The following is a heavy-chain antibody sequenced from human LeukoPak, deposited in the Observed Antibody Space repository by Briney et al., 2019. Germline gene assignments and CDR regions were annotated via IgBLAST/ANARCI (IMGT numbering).Heavy chain of an antibody. D-gene: IGHD3-9*01. CDR3: ARSPLRYFDWLLLADCGMDV. J-gene: IGHJ6*02. V-gene: IGHV1-46*01. CDR1: GYTFSSYY. CDR2: INPSGGTT. Sequence: ASVKVSCKASGYTFSSYYMHWVRQAPGQGLEWVGVINPSGGTTSYAQKFQGRVTMTRDTSTSTAYMELRGLRSDDTAVCYCARSPLRYFDWLLLADCGMDVWGQGTTVTVSS.